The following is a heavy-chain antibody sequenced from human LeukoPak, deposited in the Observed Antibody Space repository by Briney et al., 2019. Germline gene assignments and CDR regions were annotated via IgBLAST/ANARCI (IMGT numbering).Heavy chain of an antibody. D-gene: IGHD6-19*01. CDR3: ARGRAVAGRRWFDP. V-gene: IGHV3-21*01. CDR2: ISSSSSYI. CDR1: GFTFSSYS. Sequence: GGSLRLSCAASGFTFSSYSMNWVRLAPGKGLEWVSSISSSSSYIYYADSVKGRFTISRDNAKNSLYLQMNSLRAEDTAVYYCARGRAVAGRRWFDPWGQGTLVTVSS. J-gene: IGHJ5*02.